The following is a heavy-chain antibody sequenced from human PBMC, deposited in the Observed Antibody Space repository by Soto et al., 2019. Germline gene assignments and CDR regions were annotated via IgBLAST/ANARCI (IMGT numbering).Heavy chain of an antibody. CDR2: IYATGTT. CDR3: VRDGTKTLRDWFDP. D-gene: IGHD1-1*01. Sequence: SEILSLTCTVSGASISGYYWSWIRKSAGKGLEWIGRIYATGTTDYNPSLKSRVMMSVDTSKKQFSLRLRSVTAADTAVYYCVRDGTKTLRDWFDPWGQGISVTVPQ. J-gene: IGHJ5*02. V-gene: IGHV4-4*07. CDR1: GASISGYY.